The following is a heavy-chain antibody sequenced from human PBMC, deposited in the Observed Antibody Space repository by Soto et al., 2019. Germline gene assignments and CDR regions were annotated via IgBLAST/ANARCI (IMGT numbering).Heavy chain of an antibody. CDR1: GYTFTNYY. J-gene: IGHJ4*02. Sequence: ASVKVSCKASGYTFTNYYMHWVRQAPGHGLEWMGLLNPRSGSTIYAQRFQGRVTMTRDTSTTTVYMELSSLRSEDTAVYYCATVGAPDPDYWGQGTLVTSPQ. D-gene: IGHD1-26*01. CDR2: LNPRSGST. V-gene: IGHV1-46*01. CDR3: ATVGAPDPDY.